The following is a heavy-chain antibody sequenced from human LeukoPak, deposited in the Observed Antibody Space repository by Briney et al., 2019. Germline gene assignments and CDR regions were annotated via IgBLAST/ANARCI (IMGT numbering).Heavy chain of an antibody. Sequence: SETLSLTCTVSGGSISSYYWSWIRQTPGKGLEWIGYIYYSGSTNYNPSLKSRVTISVDMSKNQFSLKLRSVTAADTAVYYCARGTVLGDYWGQGTLVTVSS. CDR1: GGSISSYY. CDR3: ARGTVLGDY. CDR2: IYYSGST. J-gene: IGHJ4*02. V-gene: IGHV4-59*01. D-gene: IGHD1-1*01.